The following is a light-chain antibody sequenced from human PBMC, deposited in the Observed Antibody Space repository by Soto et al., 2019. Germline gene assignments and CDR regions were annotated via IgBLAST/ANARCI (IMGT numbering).Light chain of an antibody. CDR1: SSNIGINA. CDR3: AAWDDSLNGLV. V-gene: IGLV1-44*01. Sequence: QSVLTQPPSASGTPGQRVTISCSGSSSNIGINAVNWYQQLPGTAPKLVIYDNNQPPSGVPDRFSGSKSGISASLAISGLQSEDEADYSCAAWDDSLNGLVFGTGTKLTVL. CDR2: DNN. J-gene: IGLJ1*01.